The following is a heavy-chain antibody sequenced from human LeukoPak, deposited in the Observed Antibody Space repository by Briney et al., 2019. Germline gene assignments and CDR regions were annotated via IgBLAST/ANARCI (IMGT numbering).Heavy chain of an antibody. CDR2: ISSSSSYI. V-gene: IGHV3-21*01. CDR1: GFTFSSYS. Sequence: GGSLRLSCAASGFTFSSYSMNWVRQAPGKGLEWVSSISSSSSYIYYADLVKGRFTISRDNAKNSLYLQMNSLRAEDTAVYYCARDGRTRRTTGTTDWFDPWGQGTLVTVSS. CDR3: ARDGRTRRTTGTTDWFDP. D-gene: IGHD1-1*01. J-gene: IGHJ5*02.